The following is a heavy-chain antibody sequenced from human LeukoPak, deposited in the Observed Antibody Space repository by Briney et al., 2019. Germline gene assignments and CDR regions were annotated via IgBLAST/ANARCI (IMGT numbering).Heavy chain of an antibody. Sequence: GGSPRLSCTASGFIFSGSWMAWIRQAPGKGLEWVAIIKKDGSEKYYVDSMKGRFTISRDNSKNTLYPQMNSLRAEDTAVYYCARDDIPFLALTGYLTFGYWGQGTLVTVSS. D-gene: IGHD3-9*01. CDR1: GFIFSGSW. J-gene: IGHJ4*02. V-gene: IGHV3-7*01. CDR2: IKKDGSEK. CDR3: ARDDIPFLALTGYLTFGY.